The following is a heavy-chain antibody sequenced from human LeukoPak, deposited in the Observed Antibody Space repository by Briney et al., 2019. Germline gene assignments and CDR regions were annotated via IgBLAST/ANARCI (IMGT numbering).Heavy chain of an antibody. Sequence: GGSLRLSCAASGFTFSSYAMSWVRQAPGKGLEWVSAISGCGGSTYYADSVKRRFTISRYNSKNTLYLQMNSLRAEDTAVYYCAKVLDNYYGSGSYHLFDYWGQGTLVTVSS. D-gene: IGHD3-10*01. CDR3: AKVLDNYYGSGSYHLFDY. J-gene: IGHJ4*02. CDR1: GFTFSSYA. CDR2: ISGCGGST. V-gene: IGHV3-23*01.